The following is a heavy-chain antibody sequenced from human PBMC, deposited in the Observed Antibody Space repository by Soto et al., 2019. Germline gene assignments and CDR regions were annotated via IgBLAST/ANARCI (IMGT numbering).Heavy chain of an antibody. D-gene: IGHD3-10*01. CDR2: INHSGST. Sequence: SETLSLTCAVYGGSFSGYYWSWIRQPPGKGLEWIGEINHSGSTNYNPSLKSRVTISVDTSKNQFSLKLSSVTAADTAVYYCARPYGSGSLYYYYGMDVWGQGTTVTVSS. J-gene: IGHJ6*02. CDR1: GGSFSGYY. V-gene: IGHV4-34*01. CDR3: ARPYGSGSLYYYYGMDV.